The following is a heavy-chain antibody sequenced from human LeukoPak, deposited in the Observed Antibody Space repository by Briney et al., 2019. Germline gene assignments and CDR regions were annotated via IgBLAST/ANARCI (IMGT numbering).Heavy chain of an antibody. CDR2: ISSSSSYI. J-gene: IGHJ6*03. V-gene: IGHV3-21*01. CDR3: ARYPVDTAMVPFYYYYMDV. Sequence: GGSLRLSCAASGFTFSSYSMTWVRQAPGKGLEWVSSISSSSSYIYYADSVKGRFTISRDNAKNSLYLQMNSLRAEDTAVYYCARYPVDTAMVPFYYYYMDVWGKGTTVTVSS. D-gene: IGHD5-18*01. CDR1: GFTFSSYS.